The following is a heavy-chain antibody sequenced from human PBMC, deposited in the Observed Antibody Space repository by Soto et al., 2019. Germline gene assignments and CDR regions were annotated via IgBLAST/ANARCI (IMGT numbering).Heavy chain of an antibody. CDR3: ARAIYGSGSYYNNPRYERPPEYYYYGMDV. Sequence: GGSLRLSCAASGFTFSSYSMNWVRQAPGKGLEWVSYISSSSSTIYYADSVKGRFTISRDNAKNSLYLQMNSLRDEDTAVYYCARAIYGSGSYYNNPRYERPPEYYYYGMDVWGQGTTVTVSS. CDR2: ISSSSSTI. CDR1: GFTFSSYS. V-gene: IGHV3-48*02. D-gene: IGHD3-10*01. J-gene: IGHJ6*02.